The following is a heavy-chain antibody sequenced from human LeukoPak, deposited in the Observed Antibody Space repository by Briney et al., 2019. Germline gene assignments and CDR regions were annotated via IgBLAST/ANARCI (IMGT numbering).Heavy chain of an antibody. CDR2: MYYSGST. D-gene: IGHD4-17*01. J-gene: IGHJ3*02. Sequence: PSETLSLTCTVSGDSISSYYWSWIRQPPGKGLEWIGYMYYSGSTSYNPSLKSRVTISVDTSKNQLSLKLSSVIAADTAVYYCARVPYGDYGAFDIWGQGTMVTVSS. V-gene: IGHV4-59*01. CDR1: GDSISSYY. CDR3: ARVPYGDYGAFDI.